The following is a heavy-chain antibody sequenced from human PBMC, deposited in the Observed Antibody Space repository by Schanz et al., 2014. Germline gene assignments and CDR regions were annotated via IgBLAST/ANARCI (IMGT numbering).Heavy chain of an antibody. Sequence: EVHLVESGGGLVQPGGSLRLSCAASGITFSSHSFNWVRQAPGKGLEWISYITYNGGTIYYADSVKGRFTISRDNSKNSLYLQMNSLRAEDTAVYYCARVKYCTITRCYRTETEGIYYMDVWGKGTTVTVSS. J-gene: IGHJ6*03. V-gene: IGHV3-48*04. CDR3: ARVKYCTITRCYRTETEGIYYMDV. CDR2: ITYNGGTI. CDR1: GITFSSHS. D-gene: IGHD2-2*01.